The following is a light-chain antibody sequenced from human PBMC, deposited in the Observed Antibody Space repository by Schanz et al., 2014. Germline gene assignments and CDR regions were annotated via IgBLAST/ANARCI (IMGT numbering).Light chain of an antibody. V-gene: IGKV3-20*01. CDR3: QQYGSSPYT. J-gene: IGKJ2*01. CDR1: QSVSSN. Sequence: EIVMTQSPATLSVSPGERATLSCRASQSVSSNLAWYQQKPGQAPRLLIYGASTRVTGIPDSFSGSGSGTDFTLTISRLEPEDFAVYYCQQYGSSPYTFGQGTKLEIK. CDR2: GAS.